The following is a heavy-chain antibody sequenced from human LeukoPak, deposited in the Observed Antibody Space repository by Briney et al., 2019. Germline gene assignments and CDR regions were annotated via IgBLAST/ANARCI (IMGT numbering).Heavy chain of an antibody. V-gene: IGHV3-23*01. Sequence: PGGSLRLSCAASGFTFSSHAMGWVRQAPGKGLEWVSSITGSGGSTYYGDSVKGRFTIARDNSKNTLYLQMNSLRAEDTALYYCAKDRSSSIQNWFDPWGQGTLVTVSS. CDR1: GFTFSSHA. CDR2: ITGSGGST. D-gene: IGHD5-18*01. J-gene: IGHJ5*02. CDR3: AKDRSSSIQNWFDP.